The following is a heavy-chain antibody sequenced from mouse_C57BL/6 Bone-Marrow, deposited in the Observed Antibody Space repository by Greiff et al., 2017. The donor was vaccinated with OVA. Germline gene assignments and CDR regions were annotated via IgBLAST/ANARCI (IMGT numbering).Heavy chain of an antibody. Sequence: EVKLVESGGGLVQPGGSLKLSCAASGFTFSDYYMYWVRQTPEKRLEWVAYISNGGGSTYYPDTVKGRFTISRDNAKNPLYLQMSRLKSEDTAMYYCARGAYWGQGTLVTVSA. CDR1: GFTFSDYY. V-gene: IGHV5-12*01. CDR2: ISNGGGST. CDR3: ARGAY. J-gene: IGHJ3*01.